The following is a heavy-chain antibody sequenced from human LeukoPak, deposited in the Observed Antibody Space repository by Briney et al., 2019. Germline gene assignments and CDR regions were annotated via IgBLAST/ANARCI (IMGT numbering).Heavy chain of an antibody. CDR2: ISSTSSTI. V-gene: IGHV3-48*01. D-gene: IGHD2-21*02. CDR1: GFTFSSHS. CDR3: ARGGGDGFDY. Sequence: PGGSLRLSCEASGFTFSSHSMNWARQAPGKGLEWVSYISSTSSTIYYADSVKGRFTISRENAKNSLYLQMNSLRAGDTAVYYCARGGGDGFDYWGQGTLVTVSS. J-gene: IGHJ4*02.